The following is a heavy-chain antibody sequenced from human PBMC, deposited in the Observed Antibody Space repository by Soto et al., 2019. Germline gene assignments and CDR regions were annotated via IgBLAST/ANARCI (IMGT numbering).Heavy chain of an antibody. CDR3: ARSRAPTVNDY. CDR1: GFTFSDYY. J-gene: IGHJ4*02. CDR2: ISSSGSTI. D-gene: IGHD4-4*01. Sequence: GGSLRLSCAASGFTFSDYYMSWIRQAPGKGLEWVSYISSSGSTIYYADSVKGRFTISRDNAKNSLYLQMNNLRAEDTAVYYCARSRAPTVNDYWGQGTLVTVSS. V-gene: IGHV3-11*01.